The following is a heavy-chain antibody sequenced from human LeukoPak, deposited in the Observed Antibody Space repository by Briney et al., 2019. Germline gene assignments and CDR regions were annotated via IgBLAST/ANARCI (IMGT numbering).Heavy chain of an antibody. CDR2: INYSWHT. Sequence: PSETLSLTCTVSGGSISGSSHHWGWSRQPPGKGREWIGSINYSWHTYYNPSLESRVTISVDSSKNQFSLKVTSVTAADTALYYCAPTYSYTRGGYDYWGPGTLVTVSS. J-gene: IGHJ4*02. D-gene: IGHD5-18*01. V-gene: IGHV4-39*01. CDR3: APTYSYTRGGYDY. CDR1: GGSISGSSHH.